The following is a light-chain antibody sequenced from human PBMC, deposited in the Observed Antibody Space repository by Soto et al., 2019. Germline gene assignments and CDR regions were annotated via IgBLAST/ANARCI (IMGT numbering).Light chain of an antibody. CDR1: QSVSSN. CDR2: GAS. Sequence: EIVMTQSPATLSVSPGERATLSCRSSQSVSSNLSCYQQKPGQALRLLIYGASTMATGITSRFSGSGSGTAPPLPLSSLQSEDFEVYYCPQYNNWLYPFGQGTKLEIK. CDR3: PQYNNWLYP. V-gene: IGKV3-15*01. J-gene: IGKJ2*01.